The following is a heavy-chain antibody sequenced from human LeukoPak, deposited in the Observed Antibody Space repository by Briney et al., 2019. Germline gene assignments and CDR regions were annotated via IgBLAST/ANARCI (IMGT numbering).Heavy chain of an antibody. J-gene: IGHJ6*02. CDR1: GGSISSYY. CDR3: AGGITDYYGMDV. V-gene: IGHV4-59*08. Sequence: SETLSLTCTVSGGSISSYYWSWIRQPPGKGLEWIGYIYYSGSTNYNPSLKSRATISVDTSKNQFSLKLSSVTAADTAVYYCAGGITDYYGMDVWGQGTTVTVSS. CDR2: IYYSGST.